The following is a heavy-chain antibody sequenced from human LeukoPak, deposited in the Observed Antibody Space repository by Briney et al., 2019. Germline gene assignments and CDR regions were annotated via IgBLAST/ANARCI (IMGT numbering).Heavy chain of an antibody. J-gene: IGHJ6*02. V-gene: IGHV4-4*07. CDR3: ARDPNVLRFLEWHHSYYYYGMDV. CDR2: IYTSGST. Sequence: SETLSLTCTVSGGSIGSYYWSWIRQPAGKGLEWIGRIYTSGSTNYNPSLKSRVTMPVDTSKNQFSLKLSSVTAADTAVYYCARDPNVLRFLEWHHSYYYYGMDVWGQGTTVTVSS. CDR1: GGSIGSYY. D-gene: IGHD3-3*01.